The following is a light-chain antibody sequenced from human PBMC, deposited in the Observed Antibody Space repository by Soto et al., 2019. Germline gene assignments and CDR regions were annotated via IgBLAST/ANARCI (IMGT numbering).Light chain of an antibody. CDR2: GAS. V-gene: IGKV3-20*01. CDR3: QPYVTSPWA. CDR1: QSGTSSY. J-gene: IGKJ1*01. Sequence: EILMTQSPATLSVSPGQRATLSCRPSQSGTSSYLARYQQKPGQDPRAPNHGASSRATGIPDRFSGSGSGNEFNLTISRLEAEDFGVYYCQPYVTSPWAFGQGNKVDNK.